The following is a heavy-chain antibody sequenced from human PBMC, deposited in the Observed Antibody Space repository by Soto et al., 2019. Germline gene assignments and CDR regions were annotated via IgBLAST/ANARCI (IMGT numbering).Heavy chain of an antibody. J-gene: IGHJ4*02. CDR3: AKGDFGVVIMLFDY. CDR1: GFTFDDYA. V-gene: IGHV3-9*01. CDR2: ISWNSGSI. Sequence: GGSLRLSCAASGFTFDDYAMHWVRQAPGKGLEWVSGISWNSGSIGYADSVKGRFTISRDNAKNSLYLQMNSLRAEDTALYYCAKGDFGVVIMLFDYWGQGTLVTVSS. D-gene: IGHD3-3*01.